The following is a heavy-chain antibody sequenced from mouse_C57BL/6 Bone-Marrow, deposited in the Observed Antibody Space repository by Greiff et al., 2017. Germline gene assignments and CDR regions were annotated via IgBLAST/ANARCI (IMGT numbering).Heavy chain of an antibody. D-gene: IGHD2-2*01. CDR3: ARSGYYGYDGAY. J-gene: IGHJ3*01. CDR1: GYTFTSYW. V-gene: IGHV1-55*01. Sequence: QVQLQQPGAELVKPGASVKMSCKASGYTFTSYWITWVKQRPGQGLEWIGDIYPGSGSTNYNEKFKSKATLTVDTSSSTAYMQHSSLTSDDSAVYYCARSGYYGYDGAYWGQGTLVTVSA. CDR2: IYPGSGST.